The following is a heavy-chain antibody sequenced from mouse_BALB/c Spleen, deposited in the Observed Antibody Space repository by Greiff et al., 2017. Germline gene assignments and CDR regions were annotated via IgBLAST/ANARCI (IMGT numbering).Heavy chain of an antibody. J-gene: IGHJ4*01. D-gene: IGHD1-1*01. V-gene: IGHV5-17*02. CDR3: ARRGAYYGSSYGAYAMDY. CDR2: ISSGSSTI. Sequence: EVKLVESGGGLVQPGGSRKLSCAASGFTFSSFGMHLVRQAPEKGLEWVAYISSGSSTIYYADTVKGRFTISRDNPKNTLFLQMTSLRSEDTAMYYCARRGAYYGSSYGAYAMDYWGQGTSVTVSS. CDR1: GFTFSSFG.